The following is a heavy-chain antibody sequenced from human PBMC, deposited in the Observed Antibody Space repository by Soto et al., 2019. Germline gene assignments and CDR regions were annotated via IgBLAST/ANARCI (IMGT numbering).Heavy chain of an antibody. J-gene: IGHJ5*02. Sequence: SETLSLTCTVSGASISGFYWSWIRKSAGKGLEWIGRIYATGTTDYNPSLKSRVMMSVDTSKKQFSLKLRSVTAADTAVYYCVRDGTKTLRDWFNPWGQGISVTVSS. D-gene: IGHD1-1*01. CDR2: IYATGTT. CDR1: GASISGFY. V-gene: IGHV4-4*07. CDR3: VRDGTKTLRDWFNP.